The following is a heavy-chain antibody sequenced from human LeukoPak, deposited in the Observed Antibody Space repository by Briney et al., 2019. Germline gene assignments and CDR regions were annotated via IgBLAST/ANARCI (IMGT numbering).Heavy chain of an antibody. D-gene: IGHD6-13*01. V-gene: IGHV3-7*01. CDR2: IKQDGSEG. J-gene: IGHJ6*02. Sequence: PGGSLRLSCAASGFTFSDYYMSWVRQAPGKGLEWVANIKQDGSEGDYVDSVKGRFTISRDNAKYSLYLQMNSLRAEDTAVYYCARGLAAAGYYYYGLDVWGQGTTVTVSS. CDR1: GFTFSDYY. CDR3: ARGLAAAGYYYYGLDV.